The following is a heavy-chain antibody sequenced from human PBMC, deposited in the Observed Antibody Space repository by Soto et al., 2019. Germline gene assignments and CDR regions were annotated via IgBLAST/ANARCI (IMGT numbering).Heavy chain of an antibody. CDR1: GGSISSGGYY. J-gene: IGHJ3*02. Sequence: SETLSLTCTVSGGSISSGGYYWSWIRQHPGKGLEWSGNSYCSGRTHYNPSRNSRVTMSVDTSKNQFSMRLSSVTAADTGVYYCARDQDFYDSSGHDAFDIWGQGTLVTVSS. V-gene: IGHV4-31*03. CDR3: ARDQDFYDSSGHDAFDI. D-gene: IGHD3-22*01. CDR2: SYCSGRT.